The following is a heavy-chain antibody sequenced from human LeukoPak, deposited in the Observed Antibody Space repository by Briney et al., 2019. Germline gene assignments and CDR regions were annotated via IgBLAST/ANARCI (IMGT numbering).Heavy chain of an antibody. V-gene: IGHV3-53*01. CDR1: GFTVSFNY. J-gene: IGHJ4*02. CDR2: IYSGGST. CDR3: AKAPGYSAYEYFFDY. D-gene: IGHD5-12*01. Sequence: PGGSLRLSCAASGFTVSFNYMSWVRQAPGKGLEWISVIYSGGSTYYADSVKGRFTISRDNSKNTLFLQVNSLRAEDTAVYYCAKAPGYSAYEYFFDYWGQGTLVTVSS.